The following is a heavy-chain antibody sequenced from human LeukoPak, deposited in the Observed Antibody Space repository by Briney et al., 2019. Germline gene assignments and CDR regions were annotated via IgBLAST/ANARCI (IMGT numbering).Heavy chain of an antibody. CDR2: IYYSGST. D-gene: IGHD6-19*01. CDR1: GGSISSHY. CDR3: ARESSRPWLVHWFDP. V-gene: IGHV4-59*11. J-gene: IGHJ5*02. Sequence: PSETLSLTCTVSGGSISSHYWSWIWQPPGKGLEWIGYIYYSGSTNYNPSLKSRVTISVDTSKNQFSLKLSSVTAADTAVYYCARESSRPWLVHWFDPWGQGTLVTVSS.